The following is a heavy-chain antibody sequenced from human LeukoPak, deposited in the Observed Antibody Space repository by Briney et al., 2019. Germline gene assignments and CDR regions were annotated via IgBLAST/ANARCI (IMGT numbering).Heavy chain of an antibody. J-gene: IGHJ6*03. CDR3: ARMDAYYYYMDV. V-gene: IGHV5-51*01. Sequence: GESLKISCKGSGYNFTSHWIAWVRQMPGKGLEWMGTIYPGDSDTRYSPSFQGQVTISADKSISTAYLQWSSLKASDTAMYYCARMDAYYYYMDVWGKGTTVTVSS. CDR2: IYPGDSDT. CDR1: GYNFTSHW. D-gene: IGHD2-2*03.